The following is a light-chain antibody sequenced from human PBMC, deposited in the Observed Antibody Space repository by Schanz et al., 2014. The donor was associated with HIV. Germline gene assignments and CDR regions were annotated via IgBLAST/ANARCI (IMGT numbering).Light chain of an antibody. V-gene: IGLV1-44*01. CDR2: SNS. Sequence: QSVLTQPPSASGTPGQRVTISCSGSSSNIGTNTVNWYQQLPGTAPKLLIYSNSQRPSGVPDRFSGSKSGTSASLAISGLQSEDEADYYCTTWDDSLNGWVFGGGTKLPS. CDR1: SSNIGTNT. J-gene: IGLJ3*02. CDR3: TTWDDSLNGWV.